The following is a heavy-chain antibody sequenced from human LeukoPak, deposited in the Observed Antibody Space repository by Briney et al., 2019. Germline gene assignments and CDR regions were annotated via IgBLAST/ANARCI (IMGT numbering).Heavy chain of an antibody. CDR1: GGTFSSYA. J-gene: IGHJ4*02. CDR2: IIPIFGTA. CDR3: ASGVRGVIIPTSFDY. Sequence: GSSVKVSCKASGGTFSSYAISWVRQAPGQGLEWMGGIIPIFGTANYAQKFQGRVTITADESTSTAYMELSSLRSEDTAVYYCASGVRGVIIPTSFDYWGRGTLVTVSS. D-gene: IGHD3-10*01. V-gene: IGHV1-69*01.